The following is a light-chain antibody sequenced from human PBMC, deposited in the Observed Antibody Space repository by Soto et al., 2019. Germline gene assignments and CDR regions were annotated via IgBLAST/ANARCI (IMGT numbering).Light chain of an antibody. J-gene: IGKJ4*01. CDR1: QSISSW. CDR3: QQYDSYPLT. CDR2: KAS. V-gene: IGKV1-5*03. Sequence: DIQMTQSPSTLSASVGDRVTITCRASQSISSWLAWYQQKPGKAPNLLIYKASSLESGVPSRFSGSGSGTEFTLTVISLQPDDFSTYYCQQYDSYPLTFGGETKVEIK.